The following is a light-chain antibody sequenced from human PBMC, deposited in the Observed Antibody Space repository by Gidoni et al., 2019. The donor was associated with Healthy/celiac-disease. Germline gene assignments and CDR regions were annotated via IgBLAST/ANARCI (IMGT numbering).Light chain of an antibody. CDR2: DAS. CDR1: QSISSW. V-gene: IGKV1-5*01. J-gene: IGKJ1*01. CDR3: KQYNSYWT. Sequence: DIQMTQSPSTLSASVGDRVTITCRASQSISSWFAWYQQKPGKAPKLLIYDASSLESGVPSRFSGSGSGTEFTLTISSLQPDDFATYYCKQYNSYWTFGQGTKVEIK.